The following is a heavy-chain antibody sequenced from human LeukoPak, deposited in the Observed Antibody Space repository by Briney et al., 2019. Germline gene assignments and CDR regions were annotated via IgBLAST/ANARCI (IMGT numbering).Heavy chain of an antibody. V-gene: IGHV1-2*02. J-gene: IGHJ4*02. D-gene: IGHD1-1*01. CDR3: ARDNNWAFDY. CDR2: IYPNTGGT. CDR1: GYTFTGRY. Sequence: ASVKVSCKTSGYTFTGRYVHWVRQAPGQGLEWMGWIYPNTGGTNYAQSFQGRVTVTSDTSISTVYMELTRLTFDDAAVYFCARDNNWAFDYWGQGTLVSVSS.